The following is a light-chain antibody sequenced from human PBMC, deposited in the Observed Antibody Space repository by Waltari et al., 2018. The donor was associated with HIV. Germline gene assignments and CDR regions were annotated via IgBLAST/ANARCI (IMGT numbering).Light chain of an antibody. CDR2: GAS. Sequence: DIHMTQSPSSLSASVGDRVTITCRASQSITRSLNWFQQSPGKAPKLLIYGASTLLSGVPPRFSGGGSWTDVTLTITGLQPEEFATYHCQQSSNTPRYTFGQGTKVEIK. V-gene: IGKV1-39*01. CDR3: QQSSNTPRYT. CDR1: QSITRS. J-gene: IGKJ2*01.